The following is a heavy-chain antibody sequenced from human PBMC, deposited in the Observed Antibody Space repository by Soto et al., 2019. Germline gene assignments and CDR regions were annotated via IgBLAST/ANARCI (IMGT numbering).Heavy chain of an antibody. CDR2: IYYSGST. D-gene: IGHD6-13*01. Sequence: TLSLTCTVSGGSISSGGYYWSWIRQHPGKGLEWIGYIYYSGSTYYNPSLKSRVTISVDTSKNQFSLKLSSVTAADTAVYYCAREGFYSSSWYGWFDPWGQGTLVTVSS. J-gene: IGHJ5*02. CDR3: AREGFYSSSWYGWFDP. CDR1: GGSISSGGYY. V-gene: IGHV4-31*03.